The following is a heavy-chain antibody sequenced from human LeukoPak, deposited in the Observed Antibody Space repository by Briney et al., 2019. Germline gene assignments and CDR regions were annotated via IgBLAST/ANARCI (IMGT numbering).Heavy chain of an antibody. D-gene: IGHD3-10*01. CDR3: ARDHYYGSGSYSYYFDY. J-gene: IGHJ4*02. CDR1: GFTFSSYA. V-gene: IGHV3-30*04. CDR2: ISCDGSNK. Sequence: GGSLRLSCAASGFTFSSYAMHWVRQAPGKGLEWVAVISCDGSNKYYADSVKGRFTISRDNSKNTLYLQMNSLRAEDTAVYYCARDHYYGSGSYSYYFDYWGQGTLVTVSS.